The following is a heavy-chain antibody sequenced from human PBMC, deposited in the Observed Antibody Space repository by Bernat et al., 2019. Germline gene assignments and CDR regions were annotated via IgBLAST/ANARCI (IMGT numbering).Heavy chain of an antibody. D-gene: IGHD3/OR15-3a*01. J-gene: IGHJ4*02. Sequence: QLQLQESGPGLLKATETLSLTCTVSGGSISSSSHFWGWIRQPPGKGLEWIGSIYHTGTTYFNPSLKSRITVSLDTSKNQFSLKLTSVTAADTAIYYGARLDFWTGSGASYFDFWGQGSLVTVSS. CDR2: IYHTGTT. V-gene: IGHV4-39*01. CDR3: ARLDFWTGSGASYFDF. CDR1: GGSISSSSHF.